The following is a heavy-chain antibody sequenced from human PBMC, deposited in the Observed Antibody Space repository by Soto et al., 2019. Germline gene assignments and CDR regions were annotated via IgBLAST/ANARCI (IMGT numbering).Heavy chain of an antibody. CDR1: GGTFSSYI. Sequence: QVQLVQSGAEVKKPGSSVKVSCKASGGTFSSYIITWVRQAPGQGLEWMGRIIPVLAVTYYAQRFQGRVTITADKSTSTAYMELGGLRSEDTAIYYCAKSPTPGSATSSFYGMDVWVQGTTVTVSS. CDR3: AKSPTPGSATSSFYGMDV. J-gene: IGHJ6*02. V-gene: IGHV1-69*02. D-gene: IGHD7-27*01. CDR2: IIPVLAVT.